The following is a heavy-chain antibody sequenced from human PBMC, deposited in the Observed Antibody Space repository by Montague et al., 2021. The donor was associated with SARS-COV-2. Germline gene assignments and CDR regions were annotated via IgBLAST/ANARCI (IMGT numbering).Heavy chain of an antibody. D-gene: IGHD4-17*01. V-gene: IGHV4-39*07. Sequence: SETLSLSCTVSGGSISSSSNYWSWIRQPPGKGLEWIGEINHSGSTNYNPSLKSRVTISVDTSKNQFSLKLSSVTAADTAVYYCARGSTVTHYWGQGTLVTVSS. CDR1: GGSISSSSNY. CDR3: ARGSTVTHY. CDR2: INHSGST. J-gene: IGHJ4*02.